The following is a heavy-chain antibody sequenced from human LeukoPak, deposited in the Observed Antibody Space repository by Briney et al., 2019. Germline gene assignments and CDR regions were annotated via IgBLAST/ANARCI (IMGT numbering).Heavy chain of an antibody. J-gene: IGHJ4*02. Sequence: GGSLRLSCAASGFTVSSNYMSWVRQAPGKGLEWVSVIYSGGSTYYADTVKGRFTSSRDNSKLTLYLHMNSLGAADTAVYYCAKAHKQWPSVDFFDYWGQGTMVTVSS. CDR1: GFTVSSNY. V-gene: IGHV3-53*01. CDR3: AKAHKQWPSVDFFDY. CDR2: IYSGGST. D-gene: IGHD6-19*01.